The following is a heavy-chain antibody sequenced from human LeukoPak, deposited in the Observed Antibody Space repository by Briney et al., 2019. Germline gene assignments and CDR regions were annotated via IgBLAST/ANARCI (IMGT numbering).Heavy chain of an antibody. CDR3: ARPNYYGSGSYYNDLDY. Sequence: GGSLRLSCAASGFTFSSHSMNWVRQAPGKGLEWLSYIDSGSGNIYYRDSVKGRFTISRDNAQDSLYLQMNSLRAEDTAVYYCARPNYYGSGSYYNDLDYWGQGTLVTVSS. CDR1: GFTFSSHS. CDR2: IDSGSGNI. D-gene: IGHD3-10*01. V-gene: IGHV3-48*01. J-gene: IGHJ4*02.